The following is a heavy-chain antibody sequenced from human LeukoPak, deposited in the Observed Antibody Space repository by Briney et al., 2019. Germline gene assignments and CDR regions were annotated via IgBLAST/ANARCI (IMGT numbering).Heavy chain of an antibody. CDR3: AREEYSHGSENFDY. CDR2: ISSSGSTI. J-gene: IGHJ4*02. CDR1: GFTFSSYE. D-gene: IGHD5-18*01. Sequence: GGSLRLSCAASGFTFSSYEMNWVRQAPGKGLEWVSYISSSGSTIYYADSVKGRFTISRDNAKNSLYLQMNSLRAEDTAVYYCAREEYSHGSENFDYWGQGTLVTVSS. V-gene: IGHV3-48*03.